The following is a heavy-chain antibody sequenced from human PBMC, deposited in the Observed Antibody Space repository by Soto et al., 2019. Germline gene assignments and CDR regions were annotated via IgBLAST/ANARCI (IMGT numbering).Heavy chain of an antibody. Sequence: QVQLVQSGAEVKKPGASVKVSCKASGYTFTSYDINWVRQATGQGLEWMGWMNPNSGNTGYAQKFHGRDTMTRNTSISTAYRELSSLRSEDTAVYYCARGRSVVDLFDIWGQGTMVTVSS. D-gene: IGHD2-15*01. CDR1: GYTFTSYD. CDR3: ARGRSVVDLFDI. J-gene: IGHJ3*02. V-gene: IGHV1-8*01. CDR2: MNPNSGNT.